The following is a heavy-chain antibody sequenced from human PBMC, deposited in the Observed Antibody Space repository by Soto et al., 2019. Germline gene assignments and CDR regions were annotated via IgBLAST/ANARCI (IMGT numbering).Heavy chain of an antibody. CDR2: ISSSSSTI. J-gene: IGHJ6*04. V-gene: IGHV3-48*02. CDR3: ARDGATGTTYYYYYGMDV. Sequence: EVQLVESGGGLVQPGGSLRLSCAASGFTFSSYSMNWVRQAPGKGLEWVSYISSSSSTIYYADSVKGRFTISRDNAKNSLYLQMNSLRDEDTAVYYCARDGATGTTYYYYYGMDVWGKGSTVTVSS. CDR1: GFTFSSYS. D-gene: IGHD1-1*01.